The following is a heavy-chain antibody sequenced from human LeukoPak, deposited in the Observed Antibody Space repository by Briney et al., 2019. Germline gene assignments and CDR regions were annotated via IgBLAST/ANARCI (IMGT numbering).Heavy chain of an antibody. CDR2: IWYDGSNK. CDR1: GFTFSSYG. V-gene: IGHV3-33*01. CDR3: ARDGRDYDILTGYPFDYYYGMDV. Sequence: PGRSLRLSCAASGFTFSSYGMHWVRQAPGKGLEWVAVIWYDGSNKYYADSVKGRFTISRDNSKNTLYLQMNSLRAEDTAVYYCARDGRDYDILTGYPFDYYYGMDVWGKGTTVTVSS. D-gene: IGHD3-9*01. J-gene: IGHJ6*04.